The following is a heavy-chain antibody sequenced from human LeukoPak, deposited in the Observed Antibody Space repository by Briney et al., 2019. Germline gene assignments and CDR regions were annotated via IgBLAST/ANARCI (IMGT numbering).Heavy chain of an antibody. J-gene: IGHJ3*02. Sequence: GGSLRLSCAASGFTFSSYDMHWVRQATGKGLEWVSAIGTAGDTYYPGSVKGRFTISRDNSKNTLYLQMNSLRAEDTAVYYCASDIVGGTYAFDIWGQGTMVTVSS. CDR1: GFTFSSYD. CDR2: IGTAGDT. D-gene: IGHD1-26*01. CDR3: ASDIVGGTYAFDI. V-gene: IGHV3-13*04.